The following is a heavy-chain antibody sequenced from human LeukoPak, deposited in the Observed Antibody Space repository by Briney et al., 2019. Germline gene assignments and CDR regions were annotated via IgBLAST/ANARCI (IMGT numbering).Heavy chain of an antibody. J-gene: IGHJ3*02. CDR1: GFTFSSYW. CDR2: IKQDGSEK. D-gene: IGHD3-22*01. Sequence: GGSLRLSXAASGFTFSSYWMSWVRQAPGKGLERVANIKQDGSEKYYVDSVKGRFTISRDNAKNSLYLQMNSLRAEDTAVYYCAREMGITMIVVVTPDAFDIWGQGTMVTVSS. CDR3: AREMGITMIVVVTPDAFDI. V-gene: IGHV3-7*01.